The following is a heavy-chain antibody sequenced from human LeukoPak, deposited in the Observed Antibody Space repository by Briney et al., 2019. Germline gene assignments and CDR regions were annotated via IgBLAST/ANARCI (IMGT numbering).Heavy chain of an antibody. Sequence: GGSLRLSCAASGFTFSSYSMNWVRQAPGKGLEWVANIKQDGSEKYYVDSVKGRFTISRDNAKNSLYLQMNSLRAEDTAVYYCARVPYWAGGYMDVWGKGTTVTVSS. J-gene: IGHJ6*03. V-gene: IGHV3-7*01. CDR1: GFTFSSYS. CDR3: ARVPYWAGGYMDV. D-gene: IGHD3-16*01. CDR2: IKQDGSEK.